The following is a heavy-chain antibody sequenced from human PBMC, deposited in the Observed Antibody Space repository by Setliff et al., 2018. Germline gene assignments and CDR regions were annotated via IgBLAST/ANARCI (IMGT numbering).Heavy chain of an antibody. V-gene: IGHV3-33*01. CDR2: IWYDGSSK. CDR3: ARAPSSSWFSEAFDI. Sequence: PGGSLRLSCAASGFTFSSYCIHWVRQAPGKGLEWVAVIWYDGSSKYYADSVKGRFTISRDNSKNTLYLQMNSLRAEDTAVYFCARAPSSSWFSEAFDIWGQGTMVTVSS. D-gene: IGHD6-13*01. CDR1: GFTFSSYC. J-gene: IGHJ3*02.